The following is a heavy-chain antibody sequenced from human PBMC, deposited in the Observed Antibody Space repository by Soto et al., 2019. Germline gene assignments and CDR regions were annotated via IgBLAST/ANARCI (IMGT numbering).Heavy chain of an antibody. CDR1: GFTFSSYA. CDR2: ISGSGGST. D-gene: IGHD3-3*01. J-gene: IGHJ5*02. V-gene: IGHV3-23*01. Sequence: PGGSLRLSCAASGFTFSSYAMSWVRQAPGKGLEWVSAISGSGGSTYYADSVKGRFTISRDNSKNTLYLQMNSLRAEDTAVYYCAKDGIFGVVPAGGNWFDPWGQGTLVTVSS. CDR3: AKDGIFGVVPAGGNWFDP.